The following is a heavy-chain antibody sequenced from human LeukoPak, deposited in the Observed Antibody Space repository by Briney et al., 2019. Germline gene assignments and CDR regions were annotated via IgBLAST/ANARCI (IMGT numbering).Heavy chain of an antibody. D-gene: IGHD4-17*01. CDR2: IDDGRST. Sequence: GGSLRLSCAASGFTFSSYWMHWVRQAPGKGLIWVSRIDDGRSTNYADSVKGRFTISRDNAKNTLYLQMNSLRAEDTAVYYCARGYGDSRVHYYYGMDVWGQGTAVTVSS. CDR3: ARGYGDSRVHYYYGMDV. V-gene: IGHV3-74*01. J-gene: IGHJ6*02. CDR1: GFTFSSYW.